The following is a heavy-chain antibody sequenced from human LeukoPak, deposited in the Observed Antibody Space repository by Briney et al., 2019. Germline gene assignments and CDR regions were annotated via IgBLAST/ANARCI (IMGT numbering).Heavy chain of an antibody. Sequence: SETLSLTCAVYGGSFSGYYWSWIRQPPGKGLEWIGEINHSGSTNYNPSLKSRVTISVDTSKNQFSLKLSSVTAADTAVYYCARQRSIGFCSGGSCYSCPSYYYGMDVWGQGTTVTVSS. CDR1: GGSFSGYY. D-gene: IGHD2-15*01. CDR2: INHSGST. CDR3: ARQRSIGFCSGGSCYSCPSYYYGMDV. V-gene: IGHV4-34*01. J-gene: IGHJ6*02.